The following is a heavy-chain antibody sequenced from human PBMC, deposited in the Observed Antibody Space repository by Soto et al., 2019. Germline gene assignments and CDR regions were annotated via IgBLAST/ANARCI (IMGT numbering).Heavy chain of an antibody. V-gene: IGHV1-18*01. CDR2: ISAYNGNT. CDR3: ATVSYSSGYYYYYGMXV. CDR1: GYTFTSYV. D-gene: IGHD6-19*01. Sequence: ASVKVSCKASGYTFTSYVISWVRQAPGQGLEWMGWISAYNGNTNYAQKLQGRVTMTTDTSTSTAYMELRSLRSDDTAVYYCATVSYSSGYYYYYGMXVWGQGTTVXVSS. J-gene: IGHJ6*02.